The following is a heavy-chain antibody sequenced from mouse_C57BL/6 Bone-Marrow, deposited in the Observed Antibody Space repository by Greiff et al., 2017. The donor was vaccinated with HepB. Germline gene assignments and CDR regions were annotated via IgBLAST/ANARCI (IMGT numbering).Heavy chain of an antibody. Sequence: VKLQQSGAELVRPGASVKLSCKASGYTFTDYYINWVKQRPGQGLEWIARIYPGSGNTYYNEKFKGKATLTAEKSSSTAYMQLSSLTSEDSAVYFCARSGLIYYYGSSYYFDYWGQGTTLTVSS. CDR2: IYPGSGNT. CDR3: ARSGLIYYYGSSYYFDY. V-gene: IGHV1-76*01. J-gene: IGHJ2*01. CDR1: GYTFTDYY. D-gene: IGHD1-1*01.